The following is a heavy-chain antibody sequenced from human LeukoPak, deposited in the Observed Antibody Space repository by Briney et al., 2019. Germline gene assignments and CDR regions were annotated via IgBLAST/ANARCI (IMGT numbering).Heavy chain of an antibody. CDR1: GYTFTSYY. Sequence: ASVKVSCKASGYTFTSYYMNWVRQAPGQGLEWMGIINPSGGSTSYAQKLQGRVTMTRDTSTSTVYMELSSLRSEDTAVYYCARGSIAARPREYYFDYWGQGTLVTVSS. CDR2: INPSGGST. V-gene: IGHV1-46*04. J-gene: IGHJ4*02. CDR3: ARGSIAARPREYYFDY. D-gene: IGHD6-6*01.